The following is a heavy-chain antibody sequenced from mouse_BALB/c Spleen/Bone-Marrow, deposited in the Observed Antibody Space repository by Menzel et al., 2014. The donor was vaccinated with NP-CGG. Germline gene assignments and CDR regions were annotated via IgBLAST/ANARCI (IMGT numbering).Heavy chain of an antibody. CDR3: ARGTFDY. V-gene: IGHV1S81*02. CDR2: INPSNGRT. Sequence: VQLQQSGAELVKPGASVKLSCKASGYTFTSYWMRWVKQRPGQGLEWIGEINPSNGRTNYNEKFKSKATLTVDKSSSTAYMQLSSLTSEDSAVYYCARGTFDYWGRGTTLTVSS. CDR1: GYTFTSYW. J-gene: IGHJ2*01.